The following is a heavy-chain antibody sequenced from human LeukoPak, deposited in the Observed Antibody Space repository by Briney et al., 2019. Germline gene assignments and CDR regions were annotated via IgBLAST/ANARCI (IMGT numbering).Heavy chain of an antibody. CDR3: ARGHTRITMLRGSRSAYYFDY. CDR2: MNHRVGT. CDR1: SGSFSGYD. V-gene: IGHV4-34*01. Sequence: SEALSLTCSVYSGSFSGYDWSWIRQPPGKGLEWIGEMNHRVGTNYNPSLKSRVTMSLDTSKNQFSVKLRSVTAADTAVYYCARGHTRITMLRGSRSAYYFDYWGQGTLVTVSS. J-gene: IGHJ4*02. D-gene: IGHD3-10*01.